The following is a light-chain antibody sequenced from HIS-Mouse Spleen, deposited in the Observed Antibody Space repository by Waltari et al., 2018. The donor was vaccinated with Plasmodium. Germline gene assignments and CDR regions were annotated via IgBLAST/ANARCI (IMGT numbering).Light chain of an antibody. CDR2: DAS. Sequence: EIVLTQSPATLSLSPGERATLSCRASPSVSSYLAWYQQKPGQAPRLLIYDASNRATGIPARFSGSGSGTDFTLTISSLEPEDFAVYYCQQRSNSFGGGTKVEIK. J-gene: IGKJ4*01. V-gene: IGKV3-11*01. CDR1: PSVSSY. CDR3: QQRSNS.